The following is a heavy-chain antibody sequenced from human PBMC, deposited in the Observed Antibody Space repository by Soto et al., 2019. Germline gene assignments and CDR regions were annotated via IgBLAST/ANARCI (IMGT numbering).Heavy chain of an antibody. J-gene: IGHJ5*02. CDR2: IIPIFGTA. Sequence: SVKVSCKASGGTFSSYAISWVRQAPGQGLELMGGIIPIFGTANYAQKFQGRVTITADESTSTTYMELSSLRSEGTAVYYCARAARYQLLYEAHHNNWFDPWGQGTLVTVYS. V-gene: IGHV1-69*13. D-gene: IGHD2-2*02. CDR3: ARAARYQLLYEAHHNNWFDP. CDR1: GGTFSSYA.